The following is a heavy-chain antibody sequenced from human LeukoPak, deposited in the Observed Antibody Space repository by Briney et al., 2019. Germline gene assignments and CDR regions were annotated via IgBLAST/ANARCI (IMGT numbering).Heavy chain of an antibody. V-gene: IGHV1-3*01. J-gene: IGHJ4*02. D-gene: IGHD3-3*01. CDR2: INAGNGNT. CDR3: ARFGFFLEWLLPDY. Sequence: GASVKVSCTASGYTFTSYAMHWVRQAPGQRLEWTGWINAGNGNTKYSQKFQGRVTITRDTSASTAYMELSSLRSEDTAVYYCARFGFFLEWLLPDYWGQGTLVTVSS. CDR1: GYTFTSYA.